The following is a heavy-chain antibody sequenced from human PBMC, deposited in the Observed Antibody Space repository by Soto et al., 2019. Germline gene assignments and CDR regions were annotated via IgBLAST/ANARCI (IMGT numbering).Heavy chain of an antibody. V-gene: IGHV3-21*01. CDR1: GFTFSSYS. CDR2: ISSSSSYI. J-gene: IGHJ4*02. D-gene: IGHD6-13*01. CDR3: ARDRMIAAGIFDY. Sequence: GGSLRLSCAASGFTFSSYSMNWVRQAPGKGLEWVSSISSSSSYIYYADSVKGRFTISRDNAKNSLYLQMNSLRAEDTAVYYCARDRMIAAGIFDYWGQGTLVTVSS.